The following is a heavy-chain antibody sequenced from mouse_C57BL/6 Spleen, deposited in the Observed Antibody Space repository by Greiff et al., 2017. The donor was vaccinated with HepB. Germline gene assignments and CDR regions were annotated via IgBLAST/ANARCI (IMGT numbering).Heavy chain of an antibody. CDR3: ARYTMGLYYFDY. V-gene: IGHV1-80*01. D-gene: IGHD1-1*02. J-gene: IGHJ2*01. CDR2: IYPGDGDT. CDR1: GYAFSSYW. Sequence: QVQLKQSGAELVKPGASVKISCKASGYAFSSYWMNWVKQRPGKGLEWIGQIYPGDGDTNYNGKFKGKATLTADKSSSTAYMQLSSLTSEDSAVYFCARYTMGLYYFDYWGQGTTLTVSS.